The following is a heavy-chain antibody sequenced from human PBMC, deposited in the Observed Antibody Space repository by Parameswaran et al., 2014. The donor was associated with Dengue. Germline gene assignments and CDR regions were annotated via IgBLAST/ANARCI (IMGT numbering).Heavy chain of an antibody. J-gene: IGHJ4*02. Sequence: VRQAPGKGLEWVSAISGSGGSTYYADSVKGRFTISRDNSKNTLYLQMNSLRAEDTAVYYCARGGLVATPGDYWGQGTLVTVSS. CDR2: ISGSGGST. D-gene: IGHD4-23*01. CDR3: ARGGLVATPGDY. V-gene: IGHV3-23*01.